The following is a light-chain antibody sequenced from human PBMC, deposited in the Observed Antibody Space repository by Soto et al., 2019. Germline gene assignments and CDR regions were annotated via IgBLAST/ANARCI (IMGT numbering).Light chain of an antibody. CDR1: SSDVGAYNY. J-gene: IGLJ1*01. V-gene: IGLV2-11*01. CDR3: CSHVVSYYV. Sequence: QSALTQPRSVSGSPGQSVTISCTGTSSDVGAYNYVSWYQQHPDRAPKLMIYDVSRRPSGVPDRFSGSKSGNTASLTISGLQADDEADYYCCSHVVSYYVFGTGTKVTVL. CDR2: DVS.